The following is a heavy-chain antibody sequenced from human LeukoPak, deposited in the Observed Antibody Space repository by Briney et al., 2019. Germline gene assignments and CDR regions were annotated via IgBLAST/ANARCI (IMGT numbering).Heavy chain of an antibody. Sequence: PGGSLRLSCAASGFTFSSYSMNWVRQAPGKGLEWVSYISSSGSTIYYADSVKGRFTISRDNAKNSLYLQMNSLRAEDTAVYYCARPISVKKWELLPIWGQGTLVTVSS. J-gene: IGHJ4*02. V-gene: IGHV3-48*04. CDR1: GFTFSSYS. D-gene: IGHD1-26*01. CDR2: ISSSGSTI. CDR3: ARPISVKKWELLPI.